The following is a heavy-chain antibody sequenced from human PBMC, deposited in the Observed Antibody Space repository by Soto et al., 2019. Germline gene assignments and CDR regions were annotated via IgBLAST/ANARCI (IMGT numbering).Heavy chain of an antibody. D-gene: IGHD1-20*01. V-gene: IGHV3-66*01. J-gene: IGHJ4*02. CDR1: GFTVSNNY. CDR3: ARVYN. Sequence: GGSLRLSCAASGFTVSNNYMTWVRQAPGRGLDWVSIIFSAGSTYYADSVRGRFTISRDNSKNTLYLQMNSLRVEDMAVYFCARVYNWGQGTQVTVSS. CDR2: IFSAGST.